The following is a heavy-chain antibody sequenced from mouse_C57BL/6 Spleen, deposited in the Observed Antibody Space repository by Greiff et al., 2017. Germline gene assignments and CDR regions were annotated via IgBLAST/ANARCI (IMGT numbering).Heavy chain of an antibody. Sequence: DVQLVESGGDLVKPGGSLKLSCAASGFTFSSYGMSWVRQTPDKRLEWVATISSGGSYTYDPDNVKGRFTISRDNAKNTLYLQMSSLKSEDTAMYYCARHDDYDGDYYAMDYWGQGTSVTVSS. CDR3: ARHDDYDGDYYAMDY. CDR1: GFTFSSYG. V-gene: IGHV5-6*01. D-gene: IGHD2-4*01. CDR2: ISSGGSYT. J-gene: IGHJ4*01.